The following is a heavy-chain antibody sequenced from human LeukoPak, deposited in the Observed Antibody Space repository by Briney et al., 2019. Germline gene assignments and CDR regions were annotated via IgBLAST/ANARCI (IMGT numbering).Heavy chain of an antibody. CDR2: IKQDGSLK. V-gene: IGHV3-7*01. CDR3: ARDSNYYDGSAYYDVFDI. Sequence: GGSLRLSCAAYGFSFSSYWMTWFRQAPGKGLEWVANIKQDGSLKYYVDSVEGRFSISRDNAKNSLYLQMNSPSAEDTAVYYCARDSNYYDGSAYYDVFDIWGQGTMVTVSS. J-gene: IGHJ3*02. CDR1: GFSFSSYW. D-gene: IGHD3-22*01.